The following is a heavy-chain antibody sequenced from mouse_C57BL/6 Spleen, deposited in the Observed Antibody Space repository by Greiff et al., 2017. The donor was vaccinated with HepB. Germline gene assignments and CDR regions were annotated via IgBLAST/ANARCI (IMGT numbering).Heavy chain of an antibody. CDR2: IYPGSGNT. V-gene: IGHV1-66*01. Sequence: VQLQQSGPELVKPGASVKISCKASGYSFTSYYIHWVKQRPGQGLEWIGWIYPGSGNTKYNEKFKGKATLTADTSSSTAYMQLSSLTSEDSAVYYCARFTTVVATGDYWGQGTTLTVSS. D-gene: IGHD1-1*01. J-gene: IGHJ2*01. CDR3: ARFTTVVATGDY. CDR1: GYSFTSYY.